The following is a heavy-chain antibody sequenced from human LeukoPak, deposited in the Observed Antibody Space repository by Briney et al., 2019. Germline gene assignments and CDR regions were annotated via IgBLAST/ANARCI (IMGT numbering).Heavy chain of an antibody. CDR3: ARVGATWYFQH. Sequence: GGSLRLSCAASGFTFSDYYLTWIRQAPGKGLEWVSYISSSSSDTNYADSVGGRFTISRDNANKSLYLQMNSLRDEDTAVYYCARVGATWYFQHWGQGALVTVSS. J-gene: IGHJ1*01. V-gene: IGHV3-11*06. CDR2: ISSSSSDT. CDR1: GFTFSDYY. D-gene: IGHD1-26*01.